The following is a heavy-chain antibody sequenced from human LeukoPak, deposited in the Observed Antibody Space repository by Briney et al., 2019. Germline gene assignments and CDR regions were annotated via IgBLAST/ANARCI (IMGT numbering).Heavy chain of an antibody. D-gene: IGHD6-19*01. CDR3: ARGSGWFNY. Sequence: SETLSLTCTVSGVXIRGYYWSWIRQPPGKGLERIGYIYSSGTTNYNPSLKSRVTISVDTSKNQFSLKLSSVTAADTAVYYCARGSGWFNYWGQGTLVTVSS. J-gene: IGHJ4*02. V-gene: IGHV4-59*08. CDR1: GVXIRGYY. CDR2: IYSSGTT.